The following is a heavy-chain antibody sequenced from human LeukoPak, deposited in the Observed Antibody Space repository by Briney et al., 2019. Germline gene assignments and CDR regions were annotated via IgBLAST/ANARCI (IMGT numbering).Heavy chain of an antibody. V-gene: IGHV3-64*01. J-gene: IGHJ4*02. CDR2: ISSNGGST. D-gene: IGHD5-24*01. CDR3: ARDKMSTSSANY. Sequence: GGSLRLSCAASGFTFSSYAKHWVRQAPGKGLEYVSAISSNGGSTYYANSVKGRFTISRDNSKNTLYLHMNSLRAEDTAVYYCARDKMSTSSANYWGQGTLVTVSS. CDR1: GFTFSSYA.